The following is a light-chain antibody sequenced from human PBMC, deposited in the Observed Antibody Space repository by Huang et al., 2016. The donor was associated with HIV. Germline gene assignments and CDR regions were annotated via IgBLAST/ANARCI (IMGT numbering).Light chain of an antibody. CDR2: GAS. Sequence: EIVLTQSPGTVSLSPGERATLSCRASQSVINNYLAWYQQEPGQAPRLLMYGASSRATGIPDRFSGSGSGTDFTLTISRLEPEDFAVYFCQQYGSSPLTFGTGTKVEIK. CDR1: QSVINNY. J-gene: IGKJ4*01. V-gene: IGKV3-20*01. CDR3: QQYGSSPLT.